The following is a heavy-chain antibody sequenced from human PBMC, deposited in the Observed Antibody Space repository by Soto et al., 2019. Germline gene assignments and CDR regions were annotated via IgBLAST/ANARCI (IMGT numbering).Heavy chain of an antibody. CDR1: GYTFTGYY. CDR2: INPNSGGT. D-gene: IGHD2-2*01. J-gene: IGHJ5*02. V-gene: IGHV1-2*02. CDR3: ARAEIVVVPAAIWFDP. Sequence: GASVKVSCKASGYTFTGYYMHWVRQAPGQGLEWMGWINPNSGGTNYAQEFQGRVTMTRDTSISTAYMELSRLRSDDTAVYYCARAEIVVVPAAIWFDPWGQGTLVTVS.